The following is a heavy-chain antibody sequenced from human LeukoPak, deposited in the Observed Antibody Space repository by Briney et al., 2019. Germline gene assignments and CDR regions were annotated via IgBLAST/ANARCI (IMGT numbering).Heavy chain of an antibody. CDR2: ISSTSTFI. CDR1: GFTFSRYS. CDR3: VKESAADGTFHFDY. D-gene: IGHD6-13*01. J-gene: IGHJ4*02. Sequence: GGSLRLSCAASGFTFSRYSMNWVRQAPGKGPEWVASISSTSTFIYSADSVKGRFTISRGTAKNSLFLQMNSLRAEDTAIYYCVKESAADGTFHFDYWGQGTLVTVSS. V-gene: IGHV3-21*01.